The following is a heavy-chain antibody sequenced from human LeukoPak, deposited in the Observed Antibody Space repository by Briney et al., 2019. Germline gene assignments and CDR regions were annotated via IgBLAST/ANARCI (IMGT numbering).Heavy chain of an antibody. J-gene: IGHJ4*02. CDR3: ARDPVFTASYFDY. CDR2: ITSSSSYI. CDR1: GFTFSTYT. D-gene: IGHD3-16*01. V-gene: IGHV3-21*01. Sequence: GGSLRLSCAASGFTFSTYTMNWVRQAPGKGLEWVSSITSSSSYIYYADSVKGRFTISRDNAKNSLYLQMNSLRAEDTAVYYCARDPVFTASYFDYWGQGTLVTVSS.